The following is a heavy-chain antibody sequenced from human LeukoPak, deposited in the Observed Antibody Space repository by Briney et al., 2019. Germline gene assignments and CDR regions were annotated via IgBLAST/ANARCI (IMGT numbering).Heavy chain of an antibody. CDR3: ARDRNSNNWSFF. Sequence: PGGSLRLSCEGSGFTVNSNYMNWVRQGPGKGLEWVSILYGDGTTYYADSVKGRFTISRDNSKNTVYLQMNNLRVDDTAVYYCARDRNSNNWSFFWGQGTLVTVSS. CDR1: GFTVNSNY. D-gene: IGHD6-13*01. V-gene: IGHV3-66*01. CDR2: LYGDGTT. J-gene: IGHJ4*02.